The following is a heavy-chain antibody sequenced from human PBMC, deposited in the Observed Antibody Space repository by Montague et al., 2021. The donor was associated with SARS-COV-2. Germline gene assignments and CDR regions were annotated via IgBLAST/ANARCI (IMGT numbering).Heavy chain of an antibody. D-gene: IGHD4-23*01. Sequence: SETLFLTCAVYGGSFSGYYWTWIRRSPGKGLEWIAEINHRGTTNYNFNPSLRSRVTISVDTSKSQFSLKLNSVTAADTGVYYCARWDPQTLTLIGLRGKSASDYWSQGTLVTVSS. CDR1: GGSFSGYY. J-gene: IGHJ4*02. CDR3: ARWDPQTLTLIGLRGKSASDY. CDR2: INHRGTT. V-gene: IGHV4-34*01.